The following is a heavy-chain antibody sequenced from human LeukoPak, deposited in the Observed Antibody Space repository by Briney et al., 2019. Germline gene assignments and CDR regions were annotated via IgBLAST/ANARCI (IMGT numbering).Heavy chain of an antibody. CDR3: ARDQWDPYSGYAADY. J-gene: IGHJ4*02. V-gene: IGHV3-53*01. D-gene: IGHD5-12*01. CDR1: GFTFSSYA. CDR2: IYSGGST. Sequence: GSLRLSCAASGFTFSSYAMSWVRQAPGKGLEWVSVIYSGGSTYYADSVKGRFTISRDNSKNTLYLQMNSLRAEDTAVYYCARDQWDPYSGYAADYWGQGTLVTVSS.